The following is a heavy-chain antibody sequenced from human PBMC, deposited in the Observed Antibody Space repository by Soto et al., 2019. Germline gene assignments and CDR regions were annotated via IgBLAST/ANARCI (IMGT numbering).Heavy chain of an antibody. CDR1: GFTFSIYA. CDR2: ISSAGTNK. J-gene: IGHJ4*02. D-gene: IGHD3-16*01. V-gene: IGHV3-30-3*01. Sequence: VQLVGSGGGVVQPGTSLRLSCAASGFTFSIYAMHWVRQAPEKGLEWVAVISSAGTNKNHADSVRGRFSISRDNSNNMLHLQMDNMRVDDTAVYYCVRSNSEAGWGQFDYWGQGTLVTVSS. CDR3: VRSNSEAGWGQFDY.